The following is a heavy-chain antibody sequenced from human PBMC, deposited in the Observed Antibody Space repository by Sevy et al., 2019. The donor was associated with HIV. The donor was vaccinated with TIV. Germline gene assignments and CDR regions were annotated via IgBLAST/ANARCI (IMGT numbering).Heavy chain of an antibody. D-gene: IGHD3-10*01. CDR1: GFSFSDYG. CDR2: IWYDGINK. CDR3: ARDNLLPMMISMVRGALSYNFDH. Sequence: GGSLRLSCEVFGFSFSDYGMHWVRQAPGKGLEWVAAIWYDGINKYYADSVKGRFTISRDNSKNTLYLQMNSLRDEDTAIYYWARDNLLPMMISMVRGALSYNFDHWGQGTLVTVSS. V-gene: IGHV3-33*01. J-gene: IGHJ4*02.